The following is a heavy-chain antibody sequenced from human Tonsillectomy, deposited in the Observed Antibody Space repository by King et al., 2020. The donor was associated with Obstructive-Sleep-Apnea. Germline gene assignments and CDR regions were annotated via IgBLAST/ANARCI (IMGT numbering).Heavy chain of an antibody. CDR1: GFTFSYYW. CDR3: ARAGNVATVDY. J-gene: IGHJ4*02. V-gene: IGHV3-7*03. CDR2: INEHGSEK. D-gene: IGHD5-12*01. Sequence: QLVQSGGGLFQPGGSLRLSCTAAGFTFSYYWMSWVRPAPGKGLEWVANINEHGSEKFYVDSLEGRFTISRDNARNSLFLQLNSLRGDDTAVYYCARAGNVATVDYWGQGTLVTVSS.